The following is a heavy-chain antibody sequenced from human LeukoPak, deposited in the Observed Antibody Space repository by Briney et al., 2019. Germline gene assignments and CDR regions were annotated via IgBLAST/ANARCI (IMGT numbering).Heavy chain of an antibody. D-gene: IGHD3-9*01. V-gene: IGHV4-31*03. CDR3: ASGGTTFGMFYDILTGYDY. CDR2: IYYSGST. Sequence: PSETLSLTCTVSGGSISSGGYYWSWIRQHPGKGLEWIGYIYYSGSTYYNPSLKSRVTISVDTSKNQFSLKLSSVIAADTAVYYCASGGTTFGMFYDILTGYDYWGQGTLVTVSS. CDR1: GGSISSGGYY. J-gene: IGHJ4*02.